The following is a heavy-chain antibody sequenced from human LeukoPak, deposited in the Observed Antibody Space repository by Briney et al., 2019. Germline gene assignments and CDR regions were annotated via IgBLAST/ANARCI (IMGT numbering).Heavy chain of an antibody. CDR1: GYTFTSYF. CDR2: INPRGTST. J-gene: IGHJ4*02. V-gene: IGHV1-46*01. D-gene: IGHD6-19*01. Sequence: GASVKVSCKASGYTFTSYFMHWVRQAPGQGLEWMGIINPRGTSTNYAQKFQGRVTMTRDMSTSTVYMELSSLRSDDTAVYYCARDLKRGYSSGRYSWSTGSSNDYWGQGTLVTVSS. CDR3: ARDLKRGYSSGRYSWSTGSSNDY.